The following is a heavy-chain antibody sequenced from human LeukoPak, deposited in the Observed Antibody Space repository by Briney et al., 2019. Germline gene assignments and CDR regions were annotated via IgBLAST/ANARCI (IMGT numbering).Heavy chain of an antibody. CDR3: ARDREWEERLGWYWFDP. D-gene: IGHD6-19*01. J-gene: IGHJ5*02. CDR2: IYTSGST. CDR1: GGSISSGSYY. Sequence: PSETLSLTCTVSGGSISSGSYYWSWIRQPAGKGLEWIGRIYTSGSTNYNPSLKSRVTISVDTSKNQFSLKLSSVTAADTAAYYCARDREWEERLGWYWFDPWGQGTLVTVSS. V-gene: IGHV4-61*02.